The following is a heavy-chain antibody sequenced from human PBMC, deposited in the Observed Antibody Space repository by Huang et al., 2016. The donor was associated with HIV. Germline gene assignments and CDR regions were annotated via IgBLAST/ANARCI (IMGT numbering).Heavy chain of an antibody. CDR3: ARGRDTTEMDTVDDALDV. V-gene: IGHV4-34*02. J-gene: IGHJ3*01. CDR1: GGPFSTHY. CDR2: IKYNGHA. Sequence: QVRLQQWGGGLVRPSETLSRTCAVYGGPFSTHYWSWIRQSPGKGLEWIAEIKYNGHANFNPARRSPVSISGETSNNQCALNVTSVTAAETAIYCCARGRDTTEMDTVDDALDVWDQGTLVIVSS. D-gene: IGHD1-1*01.